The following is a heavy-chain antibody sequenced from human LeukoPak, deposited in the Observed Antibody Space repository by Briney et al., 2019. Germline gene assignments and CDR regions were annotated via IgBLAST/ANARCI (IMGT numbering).Heavy chain of an antibody. J-gene: IGHJ6*03. V-gene: IGHV3-33*06. CDR3: AKSPYYGSGSYYTDDYYSMDV. D-gene: IGHD3-10*01. CDR1: GFTFSSYG. Sequence: GGSLRLSCAASGFTFSSYGMHWVRQAPGKGLEWGAVIWYDGSNKYYADAGKGRFTIYTDNSKNTLYLQMNSLRAEDTAVYYCAKSPYYGSGSYYTDDYYSMDVWGKGTTVTVSS. CDR2: IWYDGSNK.